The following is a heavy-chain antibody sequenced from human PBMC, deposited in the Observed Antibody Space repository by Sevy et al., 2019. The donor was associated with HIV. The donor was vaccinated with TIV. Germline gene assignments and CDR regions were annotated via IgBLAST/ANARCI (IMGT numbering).Heavy chain of an antibody. V-gene: IGHV4-34*01. CDR2: INHSGST. CDR3: ARVRRTCSSTSCYRGLYFDY. D-gene: IGHD2-2*01. Sequence: SETLSLTCAVYDGSFSGYYWSWIRRPPGKGLEWIGEINHSGSTNYNPSLKSRVTISVDTSKNQFSLKLSSVTAADTAVYYCARVRRTCSSTSCYRGLYFDYWGQGTLVTVSS. J-gene: IGHJ4*02. CDR1: DGSFSGYY.